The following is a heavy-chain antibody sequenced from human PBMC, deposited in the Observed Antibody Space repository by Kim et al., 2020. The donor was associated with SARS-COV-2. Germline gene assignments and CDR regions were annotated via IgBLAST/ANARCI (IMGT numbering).Heavy chain of an antibody. CDR3: ASLTYGDYDVPPADYYYGMDV. Sequence: ASVKVSCKASGYTFTGYYMHWVRQAPGQGLEWMGWINPNSGGTNYAQKFQGRVTMTRDTSISTAYMELSRLRSDDTAVYYCASLTYGDYDVPPADYYYGMDVWGQGTTVTVSS. V-gene: IGHV1-2*02. D-gene: IGHD4-17*01. J-gene: IGHJ6*02. CDR1: GYTFTGYY. CDR2: INPNSGGT.